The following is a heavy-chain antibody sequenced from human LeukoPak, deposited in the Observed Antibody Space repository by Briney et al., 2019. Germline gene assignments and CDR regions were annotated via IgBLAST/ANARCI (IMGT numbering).Heavy chain of an antibody. D-gene: IGHD6-19*01. V-gene: IGHV1-69*05. J-gene: IGHJ3*02. CDR1: GGTFSNYG. CDR3: ANSNGYSSGWHGGRHDALDI. CDR2: IIPMFGTP. Sequence: SVKVSCKASGGTFSNYGISWVRQAPGQGLEWVGGIIPMFGTPKYAQKFQGRVTITTGESTTTAYMELSSLRSDDTAVYYCANSNGYSSGWHGGRHDALDIWGQGTLVTVSS.